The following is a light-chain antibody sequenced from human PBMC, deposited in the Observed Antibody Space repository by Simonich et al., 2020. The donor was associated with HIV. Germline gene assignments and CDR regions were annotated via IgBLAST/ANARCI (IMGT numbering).Light chain of an antibody. Sequence: EIVLTQSPATLSLAPWERATLSCRASQSVSSYLAWYQQNPGQAPRLLIYDASNRATTSPARFSGSGSVTDFTLTISSLEPEDFAVYYCQQRSDWPGTFGQGTKLEIK. J-gene: IGKJ2*01. V-gene: IGKV3-11*01. CDR2: DAS. CDR1: QSVSSY. CDR3: QQRSDWPGT.